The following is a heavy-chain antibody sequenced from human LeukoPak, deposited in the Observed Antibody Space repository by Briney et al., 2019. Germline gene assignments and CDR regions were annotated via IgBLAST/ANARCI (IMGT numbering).Heavy chain of an antibody. CDR1: GFTFSSYA. CDR3: AKSCSRFLEWLSPTEYYFDY. V-gene: IGHV3-23*01. CDR2: ISGSGGST. D-gene: IGHD3-3*01. Sequence: GGSLRLSCAASGFTFSSYAMSWVRQAPGKGLEWVSAISGSGGSTYYADSVKGRSTISRDNSKNTLYLQMNSLRAEDTAVYYCAKSCSRFLEWLSPTEYYFDYWGQGTLVTVSS. J-gene: IGHJ4*02.